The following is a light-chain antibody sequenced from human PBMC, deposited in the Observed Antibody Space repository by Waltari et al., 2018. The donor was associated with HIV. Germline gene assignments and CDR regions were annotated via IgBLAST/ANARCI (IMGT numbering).Light chain of an antibody. CDR2: YDE. V-gene: IGLV1-36*01. CDR1: SYNIGNNA. Sequence: QSVLTQPPSVSEAPRQRVTISCSGSSYNIGNNAVNWYQQLPGKAPKLLIYYDELLPSGVSDRFSGSKSGTSASLAISGLQSEDEADYYCAAWDDSLNGVVFGGGTKLTVL. CDR3: AAWDDSLNGVV. J-gene: IGLJ2*01.